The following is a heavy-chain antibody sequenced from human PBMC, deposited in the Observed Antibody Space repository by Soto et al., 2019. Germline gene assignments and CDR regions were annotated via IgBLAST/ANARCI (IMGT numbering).Heavy chain of an antibody. V-gene: IGHV4-59*01. J-gene: IGHJ4*02. CDR2: IYYSGST. CDR1: GGSISSYY. Sequence: PSETLSLTCTVSGGSISSYYWSWIRQPPGKGLEWIGYIYYSGSTNYNPSLKSRVTISVDTSKNQFSLKLSSVTAADTAVYYCARGLSLYSSGWYESHPFDYWGQGTLVTVSS. D-gene: IGHD6-19*01. CDR3: ARGLSLYSSGWYESHPFDY.